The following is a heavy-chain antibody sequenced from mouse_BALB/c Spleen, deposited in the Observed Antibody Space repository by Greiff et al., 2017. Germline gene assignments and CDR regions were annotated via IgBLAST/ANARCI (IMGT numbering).Heavy chain of an antibody. CDR1: GFTFSSYA. CDR2: ISSGGST. J-gene: IGHJ3*01. D-gene: IGHD3-1*01. CDR3: ARGIGSGYLFAY. V-gene: IGHV5-6-5*01. Sequence: EVQMVESGGGLVKPGGSLKLSCAASGFTFSSYAMSWVRQTPEKRLEWVASISSGGSTYYPDSVKGRFTISRDNARNILYLQMSSLRSEDTAMYYCARGIGSGYLFAYWGQGTLVTVSA.